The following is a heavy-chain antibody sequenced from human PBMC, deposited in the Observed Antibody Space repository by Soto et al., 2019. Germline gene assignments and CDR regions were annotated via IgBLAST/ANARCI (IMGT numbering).Heavy chain of an antibody. CDR1: GFTFSSYS. CDR3: ARDRGYSGYVEFYYYYGMDV. V-gene: IGHV3-21*01. Sequence: LRLSCAASGFTFSSYSMNWVRQAPGKGLEWVSSISSSSSYIYYADPVKGRFTISRDNAKNSLYLQMNSLRAEDTAVYYCARDRGYSGYVEFYYYYGMDVWGQGTTVTVSS. J-gene: IGHJ6*02. CDR2: ISSSSSYI. D-gene: IGHD5-12*01.